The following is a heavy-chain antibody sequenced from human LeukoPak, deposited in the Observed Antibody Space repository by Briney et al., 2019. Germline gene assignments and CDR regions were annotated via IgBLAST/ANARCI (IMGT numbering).Heavy chain of an antibody. J-gene: IGHJ4*02. CDR2: INHSGST. V-gene: IGHV4-34*01. CDR3: ARLTGSSTISPRFDY. D-gene: IGHD2-2*01. Sequence: SETLSLTCTVSGYSVNYDYWSWIRQPPGKGLEWIGEINHSGSTNYNPSLKSRVTISVDTSKNQFSLKLSSVTAADTAVYYCARLTGSSTISPRFDYWGQGTLVTVSS. CDR1: GYSVNYDY.